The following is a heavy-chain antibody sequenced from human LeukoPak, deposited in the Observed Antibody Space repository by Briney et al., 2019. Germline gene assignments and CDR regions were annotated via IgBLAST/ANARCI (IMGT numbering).Heavy chain of an antibody. Sequence: GGSLRLSCAASGFTFSSYAMSWVRQAPGKGLEWVSAISGSGGSTYYADSVKGRFTVSRDNSKNTLYLQMDSLRAEDTAVYYCARASGPFDYWGQGTLVTVSS. V-gene: IGHV3-23*01. J-gene: IGHJ4*02. CDR1: GFTFSSYA. CDR3: ARASGPFDY. CDR2: ISGSGGST.